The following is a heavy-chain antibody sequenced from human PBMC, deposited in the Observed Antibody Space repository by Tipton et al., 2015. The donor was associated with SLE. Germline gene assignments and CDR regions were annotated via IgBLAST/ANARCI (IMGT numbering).Heavy chain of an antibody. J-gene: IGHJ3*02. CDR2: MYYSGDT. CDR1: GGSMRSPYY. D-gene: IGHD2-8*02. CDR3: ARDRDIVLEPVPIPPAFDI. Sequence: TLSLTCIVSGGSMRSPYYWGWMRQSPEKGLEWIGSMYYSGDTYYNPSLKSRVAISVDMSKSQFSLKLNSVTAADTAVYFCARDRDIVLEPVPIPPAFDIWGQGTTVTVSS. V-gene: IGHV4-39*07.